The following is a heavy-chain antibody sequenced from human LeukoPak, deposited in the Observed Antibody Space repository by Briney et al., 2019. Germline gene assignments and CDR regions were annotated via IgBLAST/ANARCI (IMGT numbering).Heavy chain of an antibody. CDR2: ISGSGGST. D-gene: IGHD3-10*01. CDR3: AISSPRNYYGSGSYPFTQAFDY. V-gene: IGHV3-23*01. Sequence: GRSLRLSCAASGFTFSSYAMSWVRQAPGKGLEWVSAISGSGGSTYYADSVKGRFTISRDNSKNTLYLQMNSLRAEDTAVYYCAISSPRNYYGSGSYPFTQAFDYWGQGTLVTVSS. CDR1: GFTFSSYA. J-gene: IGHJ4*02.